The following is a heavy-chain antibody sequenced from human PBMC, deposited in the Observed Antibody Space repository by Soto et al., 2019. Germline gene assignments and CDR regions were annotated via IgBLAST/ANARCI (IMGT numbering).Heavy chain of an antibody. J-gene: IGHJ4*02. CDR3: ARTYYDFWSGFSD. CDR2: ISYEGSEI. V-gene: IGHV3-30*04. Sequence: QVRLEESGGRVVQPGTSLRLSCAASGFTFSDYAMHWIRQAPGKGLEWVAVISYEGSEIYYSDSVKGRFTISRDNTMNTVYLQMSSVRRDDTAVYCCARTYYDFWSGFSDLGQGALVTVAS. D-gene: IGHD3-3*01. CDR1: GFTFSDYA.